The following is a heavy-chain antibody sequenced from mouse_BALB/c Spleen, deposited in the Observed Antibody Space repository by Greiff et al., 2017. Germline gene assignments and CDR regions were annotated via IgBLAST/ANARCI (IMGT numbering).Heavy chain of an antibody. D-gene: IGHD2-4*01. J-gene: IGHJ4*01. CDR3: ARLYYDYDSTGRYAMDY. V-gene: IGHV5-17*02. CDR1: GFTFSSFG. Sequence: EVQLVESGGGLVQPGGSRKLSCAASGFTFSSFGMHWVRQAPEKGLEWVAYISSGSSTIYYADTVKGRFTISRDNPKNTLFLQMTSLRSEDTAMYYCARLYYDYDSTGRYAMDYWGQGTSVTVSS. CDR2: ISSGSSTI.